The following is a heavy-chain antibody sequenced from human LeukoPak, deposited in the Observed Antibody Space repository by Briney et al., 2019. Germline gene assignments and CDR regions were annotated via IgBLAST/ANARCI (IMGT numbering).Heavy chain of an antibody. CDR1: GGSFSGYY. CDR2: INHSGGT. D-gene: IGHD4-17*01. V-gene: IGHV4-34*01. CDR3: ARGKVTRDWYFDL. J-gene: IGHJ2*01. Sequence: SETLSLTCAVYGGSFSGYYWSWIRQSPGKGLECIGEINHSGGTNYNPSLKSRVIISLDTSKNQFSLKLTSVTAADTAVYYCARGKVTRDWYFDLWGRGTLVTVSS.